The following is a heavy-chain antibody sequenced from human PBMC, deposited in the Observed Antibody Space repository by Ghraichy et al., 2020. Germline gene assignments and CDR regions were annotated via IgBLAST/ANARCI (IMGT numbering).Heavy chain of an antibody. CDR1: GGSISSYY. CDR2: IYYSGST. Sequence: SETLSLTCTVSGGSISSYYWSWIRQPPGKGLEWIGYIYYSGSTNYNPSLKSRVTISVDTSKNQFSLKLSSVTAADTAVYYCARWGWGGNSVAPRDYGMDVWGQGTTVTVSS. J-gene: IGHJ6*02. D-gene: IGHD4-23*01. V-gene: IGHV4-59*01. CDR3: ARWGWGGNSVAPRDYGMDV.